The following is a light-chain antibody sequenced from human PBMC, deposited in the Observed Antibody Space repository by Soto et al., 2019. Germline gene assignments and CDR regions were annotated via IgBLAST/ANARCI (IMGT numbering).Light chain of an antibody. CDR3: QQLRSYLST. V-gene: IGKV1-9*01. CDR1: QDISKW. J-gene: IGKJ4*01. Sequence: DIQMTQSPSTLSASVGDRVAITCRASQDISKWLAWYQQKPGKPPKLLIYAASTLHGGVPSRFSGSGSGTDFALTITSLQAEDFATYYCQQLRSYLSTFGGGTKVEIK. CDR2: AAS.